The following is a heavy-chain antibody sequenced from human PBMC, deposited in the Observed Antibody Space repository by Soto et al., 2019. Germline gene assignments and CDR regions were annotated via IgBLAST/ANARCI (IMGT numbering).Heavy chain of an antibody. CDR2: IYSGGST. CDR1: GFTVSSNY. J-gene: IGHJ5*02. CDR3: ERGSAP. V-gene: IGHV3-66*01. Sequence: EVQLVESGGGLVQPGGSLSLSCAASGFTVSSNYMSWVRQAPGKGLEWVSVIYSGGSTYYADSVKGRFTISRDKYKNTLYLQMNSLGVEDTAVYYCERGSAPWGQGTLVTVSS.